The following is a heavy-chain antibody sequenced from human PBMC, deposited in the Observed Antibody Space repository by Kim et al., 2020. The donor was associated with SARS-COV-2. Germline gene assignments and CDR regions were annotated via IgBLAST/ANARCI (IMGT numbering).Heavy chain of an antibody. CDR1: GYTFTSYA. CDR2: INTNTGNP. Sequence: ASVKVSCKASGYTFTSYAMNWVRQAPGQGLEWMGWINTNTGNPTYAQGFTGRFVFSLDTSVSTAYLQISSLKAEDTAVYYCARDSYTYYYDSSGYYYTGGAFDIWGQGTMVTVSS. CDR3: ARDSYTYYYDSSGYYYTGGAFDI. D-gene: IGHD3-22*01. J-gene: IGHJ3*02. V-gene: IGHV7-4-1*02.